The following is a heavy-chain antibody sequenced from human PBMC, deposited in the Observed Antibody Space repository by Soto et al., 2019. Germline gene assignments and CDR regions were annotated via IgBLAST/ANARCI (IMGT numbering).Heavy chain of an antibody. V-gene: IGHV3-30-3*01. D-gene: IGHD6-19*01. CDR1: GFTFSSYA. J-gene: IGHJ4*02. Sequence: QVQLVESGGGVVQPGRSLRLSCAASGFTFSSYAMHWVRQAPGKGLEWVAVISYDGSNKYYADSVKGRFTISRDNSKNTRYLQINSLRAEDTAVYYCARARYRIAVAGTPNYFDYWGQGTLVTVSS. CDR2: ISYDGSNK. CDR3: ARARYRIAVAGTPNYFDY.